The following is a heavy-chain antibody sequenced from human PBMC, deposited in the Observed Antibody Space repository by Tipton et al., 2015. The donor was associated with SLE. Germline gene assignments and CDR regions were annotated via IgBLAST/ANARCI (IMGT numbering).Heavy chain of an antibody. CDR3: ARVFDYGGRPGLGVFDF. CDR2: IDWNGGTT. CDR1: GFTFEDYG. D-gene: IGHD4-23*01. Sequence: SLRLSCEASGFTFEDYGMTWVRQTPGKGLEWVASIDWNGGTTYYADSVKGRFIISRDNARNSLFLQLSSLRAEDTALYYCARVFDYGGRPGLGVFDFWGQGTMVSVSS. J-gene: IGHJ3*01. V-gene: IGHV3-20*04.